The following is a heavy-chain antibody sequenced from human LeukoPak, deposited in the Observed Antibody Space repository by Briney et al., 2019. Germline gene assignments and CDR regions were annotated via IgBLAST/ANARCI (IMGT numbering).Heavy chain of an antibody. CDR2: IYYSGST. D-gene: IGHD5-18*01. CDR3: ARVYSAIQAFDI. CDR1: GGSISSGDYY. Sequence: SQNLSLTCTVSGGSISSGDYYWSWIRQPPGKGLEWIGYIYYSGSTYYNPSLKSRVTISVDTSKNQFSLKLSSVTAADTAVYYCARVYSAIQAFDIWGQGTMVTVSS. J-gene: IGHJ3*02. V-gene: IGHV4-30-4*08.